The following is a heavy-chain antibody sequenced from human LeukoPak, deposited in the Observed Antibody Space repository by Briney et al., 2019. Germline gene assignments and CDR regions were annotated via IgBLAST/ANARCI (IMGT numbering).Heavy chain of an antibody. D-gene: IGHD1-26*01. CDR2: INWKGGST. V-gene: IGHV3-20*04. CDR1: GLTFDYYG. Sequence: PGGSLTLSCAVSGLTFDYYGMSSVRQAPGGGLELVAGINWKGGSTGYADPVNGRFTISSDNAQNSLYLQMNSLRAEDTALYYCAGGEGAASFDYWGQGTLVTVSS. J-gene: IGHJ4*02. CDR3: AGGEGAASFDY.